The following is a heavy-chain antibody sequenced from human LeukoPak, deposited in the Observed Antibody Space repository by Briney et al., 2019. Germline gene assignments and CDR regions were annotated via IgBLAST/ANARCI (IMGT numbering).Heavy chain of an antibody. Sequence: GGSLRLSCAASGFTFSSYTMNWVRQAPGKGLEWVSSISTSSRYIYYADSVKGRFTISRDNAKTSIYLRMNSLRAEDTAVYYCAPLGVLISGYRAFDIWGQGTMVAVSS. CDR3: APLGVLISGYRAFDI. J-gene: IGHJ3*02. D-gene: IGHD3-3*01. CDR1: GFTFSSYT. V-gene: IGHV3-21*01. CDR2: ISTSSRYI.